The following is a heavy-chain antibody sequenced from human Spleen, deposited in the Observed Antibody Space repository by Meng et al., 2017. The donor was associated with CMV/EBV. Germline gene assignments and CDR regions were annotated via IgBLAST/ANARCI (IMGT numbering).Heavy chain of an antibody. CDR1: GGSISSSSYY. V-gene: IGHV4-39*01. CDR2: IYYSGST. D-gene: IGHD3-3*01. J-gene: IGHJ4*02. CDR3: ATSSGVITIFGVVTN. Sequence: SETLSLTCTVSGGSISSSSYYWGWVRQTPGTGLEWIGNIYYSGSTYFNPSLKSRVTISVDTSKSQFSLKLSSVTAADTAVYYCATSSGVITIFGVVTNWGQGILFTVSS.